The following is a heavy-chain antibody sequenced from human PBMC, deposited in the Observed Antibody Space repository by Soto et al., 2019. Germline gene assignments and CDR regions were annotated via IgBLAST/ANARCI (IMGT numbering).Heavy chain of an antibody. D-gene: IGHD6-13*01. V-gene: IGHV4-61*01. Sequence: SETLSLTCTVSGGSVSSDSYFWSWVRQPPGKGLEWIGYVSYRGITTYNPSLKSRVTILLGTSKNQISLNLRSVTAADTAVYYCARGSTGYSSSWYRYWGQGTLVTVSS. J-gene: IGHJ4*02. CDR3: ARGSTGYSSSWYRY. CDR2: VSYRGIT. CDR1: GGSVSSDSYF.